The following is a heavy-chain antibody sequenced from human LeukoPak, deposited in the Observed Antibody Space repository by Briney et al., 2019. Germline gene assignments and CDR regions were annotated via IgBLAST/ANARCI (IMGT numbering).Heavy chain of an antibody. CDR1: GFTFSSYA. D-gene: IGHD3-16*01. CDR2: ISGSGGST. J-gene: IGHJ4*02. CDR3: ARDWGWALDY. Sequence: GGSLRLSCAASGFTFSSYAMSWVRQAPGKGLEWVSAISGSGGSTYYADSVKGRFTISRDNAKKSLYLQMNSLRAEDTAVYYCARDWGWALDYWGRGTLVTVSS. V-gene: IGHV3-23*01.